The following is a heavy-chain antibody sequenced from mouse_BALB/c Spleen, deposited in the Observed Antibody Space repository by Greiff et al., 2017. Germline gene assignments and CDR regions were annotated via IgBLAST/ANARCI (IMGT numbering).Heavy chain of an antibody. CDR3: TRTQLPFDY. D-gene: IGHD1-1*01. CDR1: GFTFSNYW. J-gene: IGHJ2*01. Sequence: EVKVEESGGGLVQPGGSMKLSCVASGFTFSNYWMNWVRQSPEKGLEWVAEIRLKSNNYATHYAESVKGRFTISRDDSKSSVYLQMNNLRAEDTGIYYCTRTQLPFDYWGQGTTLTVSS. CDR2: IRLKSNNYAT. V-gene: IGHV6-6*02.